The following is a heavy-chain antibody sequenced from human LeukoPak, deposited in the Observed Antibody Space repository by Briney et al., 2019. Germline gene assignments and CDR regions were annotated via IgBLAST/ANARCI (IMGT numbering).Heavy chain of an antibody. CDR3: ATRKSAAAGRVNWFDP. Sequence: SETLSLTCTVSGGSISSSSYYCGWIRQPPGKGLAWIGIIYYSGSTYYNPSLKRRVTISVDTSKNQFSLKLSSVTAADTAVYYCATRKSAAAGRVNWFDPWGQGTLVTVSS. V-gene: IGHV4-39*07. CDR1: GGSISSSSYY. J-gene: IGHJ5*02. CDR2: IYYSGST. D-gene: IGHD6-13*01.